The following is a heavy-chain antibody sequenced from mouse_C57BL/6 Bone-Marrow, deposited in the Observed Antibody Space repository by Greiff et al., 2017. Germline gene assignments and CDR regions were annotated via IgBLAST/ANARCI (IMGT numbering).Heavy chain of an antibody. D-gene: IGHD2-13*01. J-gene: IGHJ4*01. CDR1: GFTFSDYG. CDR3: AKYGDDAMDY. CDR2: ISSGSSTI. V-gene: IGHV5-17*01. Sequence: DVMLVESGGGLVKPGGSLKLSCAASGFTFSDYGMHWVRQAPEKGLEWVAYISSGSSTIYYADTVKGRFTISRDNDKNTLLLQMTSLRSEDTAMYYCAKYGDDAMDYWGQGTSVTVSS.